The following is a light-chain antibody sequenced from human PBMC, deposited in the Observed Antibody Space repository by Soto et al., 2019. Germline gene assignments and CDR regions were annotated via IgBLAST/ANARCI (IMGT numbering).Light chain of an antibody. Sequence: IQMTQSPSSLSASVGDRVTITCRASQDIRKDLAWYQQKPGKAPQILIYGASTLQTGVASRFSGSGSATDFTLTISSLQPDDFATYYCQQYNSYSFGQGTKVDIK. V-gene: IGKV1-16*01. CDR1: QDIRKD. J-gene: IGKJ1*01. CDR3: QQYNSYS. CDR2: GAS.